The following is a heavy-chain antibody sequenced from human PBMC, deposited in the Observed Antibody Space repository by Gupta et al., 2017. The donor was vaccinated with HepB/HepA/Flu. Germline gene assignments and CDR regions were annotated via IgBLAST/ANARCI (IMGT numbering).Heavy chain of an antibody. CDR3: ARHPVPYYSNAMDV. CDR1: GGSISTSSYY. D-gene: IGHD6-6*01. J-gene: IGHJ6*02. CDR2: MYYSGTT. Sequence: QLQLQESGPGLVRPSETLSLTCSVSGGSISTSSYYWGWIRQPPGKELEWIASMYYSGTTCYNPSLKSRVTISIDRSMNQFSLDLYSVTAADTAVYYCARHPVPYYSNAMDVWGQGTTVIVS. V-gene: IGHV4-39*01.